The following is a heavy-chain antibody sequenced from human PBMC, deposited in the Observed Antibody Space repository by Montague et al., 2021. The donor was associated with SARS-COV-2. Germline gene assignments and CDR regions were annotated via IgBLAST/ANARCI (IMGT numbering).Heavy chain of an antibody. D-gene: IGHD2-21*01. V-gene: IGHV4-39*07. CDR3: ARGQVTAFAILIVFPAAEALDS. J-gene: IGHJ6*02. CDR1: GGSISSPDYY. Sequence: SETLSLTCTVSGGSISSPDYYWGWIRQSPGKGLEWIGSISYAGRTYYNPSLQNRVTMSVDKSKNQFSLKLTSATAADTATYYCARGQVTAFAILIVFPAAEALDSWGRGTTVTVSS. CDR2: ISYAGRT.